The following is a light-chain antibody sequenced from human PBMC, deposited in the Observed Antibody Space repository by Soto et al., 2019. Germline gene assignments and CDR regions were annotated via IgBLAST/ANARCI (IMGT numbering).Light chain of an antibody. J-gene: IGKJ1*01. Sequence: DIQMTQSPSSLSASVGDRVTITCRASQSISTYLNWFQQKPGRTPKLLIYLTSTLQSGVPSSFSGSGSGTDFTLTISSLQPDDFATYYCQQSSTTPWTFGQGTKVDVK. CDR2: LTS. CDR3: QQSSTTPWT. V-gene: IGKV1-39*01. CDR1: QSISTY.